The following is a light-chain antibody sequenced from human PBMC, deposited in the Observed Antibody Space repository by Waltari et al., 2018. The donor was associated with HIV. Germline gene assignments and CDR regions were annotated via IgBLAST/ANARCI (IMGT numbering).Light chain of an antibody. J-gene: IGLJ3*02. CDR2: SNN. CDR1: RSTLGSNT. Sequence: QSVLTQPPSASGTPGQRVTISCSGSRSTLGSNTLSWYQQLPGTAPKLFIYSNNQRPSGVPDRFSGSKSGTSASLAISGLQSEDEADYYCAAWDDSLNGWVFGGGTKLTVV. V-gene: IGLV1-44*01. CDR3: AAWDDSLNGWV.